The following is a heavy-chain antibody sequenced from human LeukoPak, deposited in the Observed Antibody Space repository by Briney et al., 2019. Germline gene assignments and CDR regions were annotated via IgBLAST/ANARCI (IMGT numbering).Heavy chain of an antibody. CDR2: IIPILGIP. D-gene: IGHD1-7*01. J-gene: IGHJ5*02. CDR1: GGTLSSYA. V-gene: IGHV1-69*04. Sequence: GASVKVSCKASGGTLSSYAISWVRQTPGQGLEWMGRIIPILGIPNYAQKFQGRVTITADKSTSTAYMELSSLRSEDTAVYYCARDNYAGANWFDPWGQGTLVTVSS. CDR3: ARDNYAGANWFDP.